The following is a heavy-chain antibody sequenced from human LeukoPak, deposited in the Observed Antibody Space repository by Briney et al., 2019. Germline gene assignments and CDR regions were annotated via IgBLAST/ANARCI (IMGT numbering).Heavy chain of an antibody. D-gene: IGHD3-22*01. CDR2: IYYSGST. CDR3: ARAQEVVVITF. J-gene: IGHJ4*02. Sequence: SETLSLTCTVSGGSISSSSYYWGWIRQPPVKGLEWIGGIYYSGSTYYNPSLKSRVTISVDTSKNQFSLKLSSVTAADTAVYYCARAQEVVVITFWGQGTLVTVSS. V-gene: IGHV4-39*07. CDR1: GGSISSSSYY.